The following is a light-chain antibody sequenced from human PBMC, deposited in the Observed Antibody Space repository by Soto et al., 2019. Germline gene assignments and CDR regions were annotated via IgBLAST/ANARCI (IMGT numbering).Light chain of an antibody. J-gene: IGLJ2*01. Sequence: QDVVTQEPSLTVSPGGTVTLTCASSTGAVTSGYYPNWFQQKPGQAPRPLIYSTTNKHSWTPARFSGSLLGGKAALTLSGVQPEDEAEYYCLLYYGGALVFGGGTKLTVL. CDR3: LLYYGGALV. CDR1: TGAVTSGYY. V-gene: IGLV7-43*01. CDR2: STT.